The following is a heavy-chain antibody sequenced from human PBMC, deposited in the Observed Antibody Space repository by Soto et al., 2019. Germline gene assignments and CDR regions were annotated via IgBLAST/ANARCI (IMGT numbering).Heavy chain of an antibody. D-gene: IGHD2-15*01. V-gene: IGHV1-24*01. CDR2: FDPEDGET. CDR1: GYTLAELS. J-gene: IGHJ5*02. CDR3: ATDPDYCSGGSCRGWFDP. Sequence: ASVKVSCKVSGYTLAELSMHWVRQAPGKGLEWMGGFDPEDGETIYAQKFQGRVTMTEDTSTDTAYMELSSLRSEDTAVYYCATDPDYCSGGSCRGWFDPWGQGTLVTVSS.